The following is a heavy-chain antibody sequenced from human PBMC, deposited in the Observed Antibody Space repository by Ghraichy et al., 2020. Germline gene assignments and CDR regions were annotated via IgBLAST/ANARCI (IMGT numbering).Heavy chain of an antibody. CDR2: ISAYNGNT. CDR1: GYTFTSYG. D-gene: IGHD3-22*01. CDR3: ALGAPSDTYYSDLLRY. Sequence: ASVKVSCKASGYTFTSYGISWVRQAPGQGLEWMGWISAYNGNTNYAQKLQGRVTMTTDTSTSTAYMELRSLRSDDTAVYYCALGAPSDTYYSDLLRYWGQGTLVTVSS. J-gene: IGHJ4*02. V-gene: IGHV1-18*01.